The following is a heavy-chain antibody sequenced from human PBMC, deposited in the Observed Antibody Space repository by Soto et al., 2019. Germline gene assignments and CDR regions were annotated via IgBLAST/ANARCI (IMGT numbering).Heavy chain of an antibody. Sequence: QLHLQESGSGLVKPSQTLSLTCAVSGGSISSGGSCWSWIRQPPGKCLEWIGYIYHSGSTYYNPSLRSRVTIAVDRSKNQFSLKLSSVTAADTAVYYCASAHHGGPFDYWGQGTLVAVSS. CDR2: IYHSGST. CDR1: GGSISSGGSC. D-gene: IGHD2-15*01. J-gene: IGHJ4*02. V-gene: IGHV4-30-2*01. CDR3: ASAHHGGPFDY.